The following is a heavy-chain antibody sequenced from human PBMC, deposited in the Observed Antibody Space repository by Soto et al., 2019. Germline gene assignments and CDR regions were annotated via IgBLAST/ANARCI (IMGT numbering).Heavy chain of an antibody. CDR3: ASSQKGYNWNYFDH. J-gene: IGHJ4*02. V-gene: IGHV4-39*01. CDR1: GGSISSGGYY. Sequence: PSETLSLTCTVSGGSISSGGYYWGWLRQSPGRGPEWIGSVFYTGFTSYNPSLESRVSVSVDTSKNQFSLKVSAVTAADTAVYYCASSQKGYNWNYFDHWGQGALVTVSS. CDR2: VFYTGFT. D-gene: IGHD1-20*01.